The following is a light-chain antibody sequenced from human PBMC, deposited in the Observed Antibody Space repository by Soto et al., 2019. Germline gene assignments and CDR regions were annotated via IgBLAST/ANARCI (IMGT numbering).Light chain of an antibody. V-gene: IGKV3-20*01. J-gene: IGKJ1*01. CDR2: GAS. CDR1: QSVSNNY. Sequence: EIVLTQSPGTLSLSPGERATLSCRASQSVSNNYLAWYQQKPGQAPRLLIYGASSRATGIPDRFSGSGSGTEFTLTISRLEPEDFAVFDCQQYGSSPLTFGQGTRVEVK. CDR3: QQYGSSPLT.